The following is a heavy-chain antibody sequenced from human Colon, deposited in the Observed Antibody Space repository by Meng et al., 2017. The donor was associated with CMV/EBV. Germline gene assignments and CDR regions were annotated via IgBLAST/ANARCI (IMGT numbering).Heavy chain of an antibody. Sequence: SETLSLTCSVSGESFTEYYWAWIRQPPGKGLEWIGEINHNGRNKFNPSLESRVTLSVDTSKKQFSLKLSSVTAADTAVYYCARTGHTTLRLPRPFDIWGQGTMVTVS. CDR1: GESFTEYY. CDR2: INHNGRN. J-gene: IGHJ3*02. V-gene: IGHV4-34*01. CDR3: ARTGHTTLRLPRPFDI. D-gene: IGHD2/OR15-2a*01.